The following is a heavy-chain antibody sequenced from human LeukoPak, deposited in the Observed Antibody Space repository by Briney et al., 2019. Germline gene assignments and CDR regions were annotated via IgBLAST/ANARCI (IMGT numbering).Heavy chain of an antibody. CDR2: IYTSGST. J-gene: IGHJ3*02. CDR1: GYSISSGYY. Sequence: SETLSLTCAVSGYSISSGYYWSWIRQPAGKGLEWIGRIYTSGSTNYNPSLKSRVTMSVDTSKNQFSLKLSSVTAADTAVYYCARRFASAFDIWGQGTMVTVSS. CDR3: ARRFASAFDI. V-gene: IGHV4-4*07. D-gene: IGHD3-3*01.